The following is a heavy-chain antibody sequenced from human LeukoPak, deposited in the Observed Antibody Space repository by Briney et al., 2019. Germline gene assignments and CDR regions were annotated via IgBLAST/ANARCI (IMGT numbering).Heavy chain of an antibody. Sequence: GGSLRLSCAASGFTFSSYGMHWVRQAPGKGLEWVAVIWYDGSNKYYADSVKGRFTISRDNSKNTLYLLMNSLRAEDTAMYHCARQTGESTNFDNWGQGTLVTVSS. CDR1: GFTFSSYG. D-gene: IGHD2-2*01. CDR3: ARQTGESTNFDN. CDR2: IWYDGSNK. J-gene: IGHJ4*02. V-gene: IGHV3-33*01.